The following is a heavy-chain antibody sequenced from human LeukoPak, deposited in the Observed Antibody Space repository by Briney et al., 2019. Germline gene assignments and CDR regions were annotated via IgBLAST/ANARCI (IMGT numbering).Heavy chain of an antibody. CDR2: IYPGDSDT. CDR3: ARQGGYCSSTSCYYPHY. V-gene: IGHV5-51*01. CDR1: GYSFTSYW. J-gene: IGHJ4*02. D-gene: IGHD2-2*01. Sequence: LGESLKISCKGSGYSFTSYWIGWVRQMPGKGLEWMGIIYPGDSDTRYSPSFQGQVTISADKSISTAYLQWSSLKASDTAMYYCARQGGYCSSTSCYYPHYWGQGTLVTVSS.